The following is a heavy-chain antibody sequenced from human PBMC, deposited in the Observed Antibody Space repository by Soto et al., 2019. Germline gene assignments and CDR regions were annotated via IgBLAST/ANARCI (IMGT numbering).Heavy chain of an antibody. CDR2: ISGSGSNT. Sequence: EVQLLESGGSLVQPGGSLRLSCAASGFSFREFAMSWVRQAPGKGLEWVSGISGSGSNTDYADPVKGRFTISRDNSKNTLYLQMNSLGPADTAVYYCAKEPGVDFGDYCDYWGQGTLVTVSS. D-gene: IGHD4-17*01. J-gene: IGHJ4*02. CDR1: GFSFREFA. V-gene: IGHV3-23*01. CDR3: AKEPGVDFGDYCDY.